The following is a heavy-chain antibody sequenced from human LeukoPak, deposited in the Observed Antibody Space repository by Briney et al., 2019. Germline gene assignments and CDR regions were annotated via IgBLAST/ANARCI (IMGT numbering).Heavy chain of an antibody. CDR3: ARDKGGSYYFDY. J-gene: IGHJ4*02. V-gene: IGHV1-2*07. D-gene: IGHD2-15*01. Sequence: GASVKVSCKASGYTFTGYSMHWVRQPPGKGLEWMGWINPNSGVTNYAHKFQGRFTMTRDTSISTAYMELSRLRYDDTAVYYFARDKGGSYYFDYWGQGTLVSVSS. CDR1: GYTFTGYS. CDR2: INPNSGVT.